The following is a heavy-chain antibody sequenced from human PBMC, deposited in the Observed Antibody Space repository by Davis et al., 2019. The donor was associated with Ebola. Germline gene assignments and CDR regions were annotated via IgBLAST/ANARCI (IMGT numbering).Heavy chain of an antibody. CDR2: IYTSGST. J-gene: IGHJ3*02. Sequence: PSETLSLTCTVSGGSISSYYWSWIRQPAGKGLEWIGRIYTSGSTNYNPSLKSRVTMSVDTSKNQFSLKLSSVTAADTAVYYCARHISPKYYYDSQEAFDIWGQGTMVTVSS. CDR1: GGSISSYY. D-gene: IGHD3-22*01. CDR3: ARHISPKYYYDSQEAFDI. V-gene: IGHV4-4*07.